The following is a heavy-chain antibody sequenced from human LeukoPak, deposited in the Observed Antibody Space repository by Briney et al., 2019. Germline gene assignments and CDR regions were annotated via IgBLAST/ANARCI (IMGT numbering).Heavy chain of an antibody. Sequence: GGSLRLSCAASGFILSNYAMHWVRQAPGKGPEWVAVISYDGSKKYYADSVKGRFTISRDNSKNTLYLQMNSLRAEDTAVYYCARSYYDVLTGYGEVDFWGQGTLVTVSS. CDR2: ISYDGSKK. CDR3: ARSYYDVLTGYGEVDF. CDR1: GFILSNYA. D-gene: IGHD3-9*01. V-gene: IGHV3-30*04. J-gene: IGHJ4*02.